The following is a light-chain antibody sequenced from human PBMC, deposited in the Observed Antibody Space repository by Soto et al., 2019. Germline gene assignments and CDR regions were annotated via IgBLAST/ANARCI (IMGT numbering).Light chain of an antibody. Sequence: QSALTQPASVSGSPGLSITISCTGTSSDVGSYNLVSWYQQHPGKAPKLMIYEGNKRPSGVSNRFSGSKSANTASLTISGLQTEDEADYYCCSYAGTNTFVFGTGTKLTVL. J-gene: IGLJ1*01. V-gene: IGLV2-23*01. CDR3: CSYAGTNTFV. CDR1: SSDVGSYNL. CDR2: EGN.